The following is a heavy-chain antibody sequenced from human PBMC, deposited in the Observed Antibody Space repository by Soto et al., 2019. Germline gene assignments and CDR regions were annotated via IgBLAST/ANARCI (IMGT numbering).Heavy chain of an antibody. D-gene: IGHD6-19*01. CDR1: GGSISGHY. CDR3: ARVGSSGWSPDY. V-gene: IGHV4-59*11. Sequence: SETLSLTCTVSGGSISGHYWIWIRQSPGKGLEWIGYIFYTGSANYNPSLKSRVTLSVDTSKNQFSLRLSSVTAADTAVYYCARVGSSGWSPDYWGQGTLVTVS. J-gene: IGHJ4*02. CDR2: IFYTGSA.